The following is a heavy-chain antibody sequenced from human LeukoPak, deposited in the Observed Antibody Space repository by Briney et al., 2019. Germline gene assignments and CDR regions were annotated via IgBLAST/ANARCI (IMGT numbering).Heavy chain of an antibody. D-gene: IGHD6-13*01. V-gene: IGHV3-74*01. CDR2: INSDGSST. J-gene: IGHJ6*03. CDR1: GFTFSSYW. Sequence: GGSLRLSCAASGFTFSSYWIHWVRQAPGKGLVWVSRINSDGSSTTYADSVKGRFTISGDNAKNTLYLQMNSLRAEDTAVYYCARDGVSSWPYYYYYMDVWGKGTTVTVSS. CDR3: ARDGVSSWPYYYYYMDV.